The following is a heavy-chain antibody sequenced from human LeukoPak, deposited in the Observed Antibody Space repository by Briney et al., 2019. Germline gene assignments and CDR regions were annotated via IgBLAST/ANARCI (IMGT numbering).Heavy chain of an antibody. D-gene: IGHD2-15*01. Sequence: GRSLRLSCAASGFTFSSYGMHWVRQAPGKGLEWVAVISYDGSNKYYADSVTGRFTISRDSSKSTLYLQMNSLRAEDTAVYYCAKGGGYSRNAFDIWGQGTMVTVSS. V-gene: IGHV3-30*18. J-gene: IGHJ3*02. CDR3: AKGGGYSRNAFDI. CDR1: GFTFSSYG. CDR2: ISYDGSNK.